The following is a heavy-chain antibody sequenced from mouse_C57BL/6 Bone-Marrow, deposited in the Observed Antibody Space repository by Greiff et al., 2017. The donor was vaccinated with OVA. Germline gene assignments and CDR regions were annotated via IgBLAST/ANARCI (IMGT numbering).Heavy chain of an antibody. Sequence: VQLQQSGAELVKPGASVKLSCKASGYTFTSYWMHWVKQRPGQGLEWIGMIHPNSGSTNYNEKFKSKATLTVDKSSSTAYMQLSSLTSEDSAVYYCARAETGLFDYWGQGTTLTVSS. CDR2: IHPNSGST. D-gene: IGHD4-1*01. CDR1: GYTFTSYW. J-gene: IGHJ2*01. CDR3: ARAETGLFDY. V-gene: IGHV1-64*01.